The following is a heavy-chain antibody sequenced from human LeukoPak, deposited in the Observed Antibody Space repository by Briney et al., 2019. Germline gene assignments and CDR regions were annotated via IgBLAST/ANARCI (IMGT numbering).Heavy chain of an antibody. J-gene: IGHJ4*02. V-gene: IGHV4-34*01. CDR2: INRSGST. D-gene: IGHD6-19*01. Sequence: PETLSLTCAVYGGSFSGYYWSWIRQPPGKGLEWIGEINRSGSTNYNPSLKSRVTISVDTSKNQFSLKLSSVTAADTAVYYCARAQWLHYFDYWGQGTLVTVSS. CDR1: GGSFSGYY. CDR3: ARAQWLHYFDY.